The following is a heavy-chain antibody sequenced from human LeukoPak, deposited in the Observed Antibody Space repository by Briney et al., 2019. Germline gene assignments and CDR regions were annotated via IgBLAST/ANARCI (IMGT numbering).Heavy chain of an antibody. CDR1: GFTFSSYS. J-gene: IGHJ4*02. Sequence: GGSLRLSCAASGFTFSSYSMNWVRQAPGKGLEWVSSISSSSSYIYYADSVKGRFTISRDNAKNSLYLQMNSLRAEDTAVYYCARDLLETGYSSSWYRYFDYWGQGTLVTVSS. V-gene: IGHV3-21*01. CDR2: ISSSSSYI. D-gene: IGHD6-13*01. CDR3: ARDLLETGYSSSWYRYFDY.